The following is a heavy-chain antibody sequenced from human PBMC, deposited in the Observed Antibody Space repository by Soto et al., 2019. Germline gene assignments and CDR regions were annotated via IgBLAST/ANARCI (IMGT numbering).Heavy chain of an antibody. D-gene: IGHD5-12*01. V-gene: IGHV1-3*01. CDR2: INAGNGNT. CDR1: GYTFTSYA. J-gene: IGHJ4*02. CDR3: ARDLGVEMATRDGDDY. Sequence: GASVKVSCKASGYTFTSYAMHWVRQAPGQRLEWMGWINAGNGNTKYSQKFQGRVTITRDTSASTAYMELSSLRSEDTAVYYCARDLGVEMATRDGDDYWGQGTLVTVSS.